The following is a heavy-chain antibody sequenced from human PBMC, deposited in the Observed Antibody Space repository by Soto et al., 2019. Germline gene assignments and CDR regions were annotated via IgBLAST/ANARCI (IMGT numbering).Heavy chain of an antibody. J-gene: IGHJ4*02. CDR2: IYYSGST. V-gene: IGHV4-31*03. D-gene: IGHD3-10*01. Sequence: TLSLTCTVSGGSISSGGYYWSWIRQHPGKGLEWIGYIYYSGSTYYNPSLKSRVTISVDTSKNQFSLKLSSVTAADTAVYYCARTLTIDYDGSGSYYKIDYWGQGTLVTVSS. CDR1: GGSISSGGYY. CDR3: ARTLTIDYDGSGSYYKIDY.